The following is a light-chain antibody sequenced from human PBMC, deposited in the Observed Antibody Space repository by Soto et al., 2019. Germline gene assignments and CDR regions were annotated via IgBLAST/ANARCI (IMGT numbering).Light chain of an antibody. CDR2: DTS. J-gene: IGKJ4*01. CDR3: QRFNRWPLS. V-gene: IGKV3-15*01. Sequence: EIVLTQSPAALSVSPGERATLSCWASQSVGSTLNWYQQKPGQAPRLLIYDTSIRATGIPARFSGSGSGTEFTLTIASLQYEAFGVYYCQRFNRWPLSLGGGTTVDIK. CDR1: QSVGST.